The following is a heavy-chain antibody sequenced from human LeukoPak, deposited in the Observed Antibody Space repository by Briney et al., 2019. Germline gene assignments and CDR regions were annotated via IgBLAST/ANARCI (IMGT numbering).Heavy chain of an antibody. CDR3: ARDHGSGSQADY. CDR2: ISAYNGNT. V-gene: IGHV1-18*01. CDR1: GYTFISYG. J-gene: IGHJ4*02. D-gene: IGHD3-10*01. Sequence: ASVKVSCKASGYTFISYGISWVRQAPGQGLEWMGWISAYNGNTNYAQKLQGRVTMTTDTSTSTAYMELRSLISDDTAVYYCARDHGSGSQADYWGQGTLVTASS.